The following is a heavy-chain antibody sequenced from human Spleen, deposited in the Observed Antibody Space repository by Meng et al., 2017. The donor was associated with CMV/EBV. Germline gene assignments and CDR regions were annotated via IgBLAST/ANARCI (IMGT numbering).Heavy chain of an antibody. V-gene: IGHV4-61*03. Sequence: SETLSLTCTVSGDFVTSDNYHWNWIRQPPGKGLEWIGQAVYGRNTNYNPSLKSRLSISFDTSNNPFSLTLTSVTAADTALYYCAGLTVGNGGRGPWGQGTLVTVSS. CDR1: GDFVTSDNYH. J-gene: IGHJ5*02. D-gene: IGHD2-8*01. CDR2: AVYGRNT. CDR3: AGLTVGNGGRGP.